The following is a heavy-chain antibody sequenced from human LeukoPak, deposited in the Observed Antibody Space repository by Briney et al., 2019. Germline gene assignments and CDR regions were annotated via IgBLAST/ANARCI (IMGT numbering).Heavy chain of an antibody. D-gene: IGHD1-26*01. CDR1: GFTFSNYW. CDR2: ITGDGSST. J-gene: IGHJ3*01. CDR3: ASDRGGWSF. V-gene: IGHV3-74*01. Sequence: GGSMRLSCAASGFTFSNYWMHWVRQAPGKGLVWVSRITGDGSSTSYADSVKGRFTISRDNAKNTLYLQMNSLRAEDTAVYYCASDRGGWSFWGQGTMVTVSS.